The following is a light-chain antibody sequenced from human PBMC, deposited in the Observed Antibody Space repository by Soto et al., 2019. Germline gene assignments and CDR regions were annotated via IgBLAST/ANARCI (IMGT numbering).Light chain of an antibody. J-gene: IGKJ2*01. CDR2: GAS. V-gene: IGKV3-20*01. CDR1: QSVSSSY. Sequence: EIVLTQSPGTLSVSPGERATLSCRASQSVSSSYLAWYQQTPGQAPRLLIYGASSRATGIPDRFSGSGSGTDFTLTISRLEPEDFAVYYCQQYGSSPVFTFGQGTKLEIK. CDR3: QQYGSSPVFT.